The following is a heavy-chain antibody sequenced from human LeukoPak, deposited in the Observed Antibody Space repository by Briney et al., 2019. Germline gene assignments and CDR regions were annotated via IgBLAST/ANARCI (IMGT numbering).Heavy chain of an antibody. J-gene: IGHJ4*01. Sequence: GGSLRLSCAVSGFTFSDYWMNRVRQAPRKGLEWVASIRQDGGEKSYVDSVRGRFTISRDNTKNSLYLQMSSLRAEDTAVYYCARDGTAPGLYFDLWGQGTLVTVSS. V-gene: IGHV3-7*01. D-gene: IGHD6-13*01. CDR2: IRQDGGEK. CDR1: GFTFSDYW. CDR3: ARDGTAPGLYFDL.